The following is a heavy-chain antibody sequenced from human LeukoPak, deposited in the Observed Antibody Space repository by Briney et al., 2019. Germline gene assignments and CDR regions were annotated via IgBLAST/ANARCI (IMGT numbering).Heavy chain of an antibody. D-gene: IGHD3-16*01. CDR3: LREGAVTPFDY. Sequence: GGSLRLSCAASGFTFSSYTMHWVRQAPGKGLEYVSTISSYGGTTYYANSVKGRFTISRDNSKNTLYLQLGSLRIEDMAVYYCLREGAVTPFDYCPQGPLVTDYS. CDR1: GFTFSSYT. J-gene: IGHJ4*02. V-gene: IGHV3-64*01. CDR2: ISSYGGTT.